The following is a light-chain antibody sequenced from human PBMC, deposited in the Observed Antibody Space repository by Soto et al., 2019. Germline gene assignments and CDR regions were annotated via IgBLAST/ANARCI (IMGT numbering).Light chain of an antibody. CDR3: SSYTSTSAPDV. CDR1: SSDVGSYNR. J-gene: IGLJ1*01. Sequence: QSALTQPPSVSGSPGQSVTISCTGTSSDVGSYNRVSWYQQPPGTAPKLMIYEVNNRPSGVPDRFSGSKSGSTASLTISGLQAEDEADYYCSSYTSTSAPDVFGTGTKLTVL. V-gene: IGLV2-18*02. CDR2: EVN.